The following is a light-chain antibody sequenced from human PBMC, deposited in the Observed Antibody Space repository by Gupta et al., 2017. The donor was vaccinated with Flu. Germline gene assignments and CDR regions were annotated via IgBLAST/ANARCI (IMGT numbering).Light chain of an antibody. CDR2: DVT. V-gene: IGLV2-14*04. Sequence: ITISCTATSSDVGDYYYVAWYQQHPAKAPKLLIYDVTNRPSGVSTRFSGSNSAKNAAPHTSGLQTEDEADYYCNSSKTSSTPGVFGGGTKMTVL. J-gene: IGLJ3*02. CDR3: NSSKTSSTPGV. CDR1: SSDVGDYYY.